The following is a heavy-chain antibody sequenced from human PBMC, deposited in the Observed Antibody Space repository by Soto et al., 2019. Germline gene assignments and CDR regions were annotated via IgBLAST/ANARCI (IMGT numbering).Heavy chain of an antibody. CDR2: INIGSGNT. V-gene: IGHV1-3*04. D-gene: IGHD4-4*01. CDR3: ASSYSNYALIDYYYYGMGV. J-gene: IGHJ6*02. Sequence: ASVKVSCKASGYAFSSYAMHWVRQAPGQGLEWMGWINIGSGNTEYSQNFQDRITITRDTSASTVYMELSSLRSEDTAVYYCASSYSNYALIDYYYYGMGVWGQGTTVTVSS. CDR1: GYAFSSYA.